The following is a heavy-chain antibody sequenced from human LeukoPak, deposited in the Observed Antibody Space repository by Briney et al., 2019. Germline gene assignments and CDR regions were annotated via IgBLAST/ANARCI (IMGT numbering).Heavy chain of an antibody. D-gene: IGHD2-2*01. CDR2: IYHSGST. V-gene: IGHV4-38-2*01. CDR1: GYSISSGYY. J-gene: IGHJ5*02. Sequence: PSETLSLTCAVSGYSISSGYYWGWIRPPPGKGLEWIGSIYHSGSTYYNPSLKSRVTISVDTSKNQFSLKLSSVTAADTAVYYCASHCSSTSCYYGFDPWGQGTLVTVSS. CDR3: ASHCSSTSCYYGFDP.